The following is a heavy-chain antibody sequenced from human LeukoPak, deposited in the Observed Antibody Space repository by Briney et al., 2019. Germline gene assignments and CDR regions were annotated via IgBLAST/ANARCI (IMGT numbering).Heavy chain of an antibody. CDR1: GYSFTSYC. D-gene: IGHD1-26*01. CDR3: GMSGDRVPLQDDVFDV. J-gene: IGHJ3*01. V-gene: IGHV5-51*01. Sequence: GESLKISCNVSGYSFTSYCIGWGRQMPGKGLEWMGIIYPGDSGPTYSPSFQGQVTTSVDKSINTAYLQWSSLQASDTAMYYCGMSGDRVPLQDDVFDVWGQGTMVTVST. CDR2: IYPGDSGP.